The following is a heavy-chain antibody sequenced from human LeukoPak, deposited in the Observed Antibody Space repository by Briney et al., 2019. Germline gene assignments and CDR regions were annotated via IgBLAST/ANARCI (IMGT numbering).Heavy chain of an antibody. D-gene: IGHD3-10*01. CDR1: GFTFSSYS. J-gene: IGHJ4*02. CDR3: AKLSLSGRSQSADY. Sequence: GGSLRLSCAASGFTFSSYSMNWVRQAPGMGLEWVSVVSTNGDVTFYADSVKGRFTISRDNSKNTLFLQMNSLRAEDTAVYYCAKLSLSGRSQSADYWGQGTLVTVSS. V-gene: IGHV3-23*01. CDR2: VSTNGDVT.